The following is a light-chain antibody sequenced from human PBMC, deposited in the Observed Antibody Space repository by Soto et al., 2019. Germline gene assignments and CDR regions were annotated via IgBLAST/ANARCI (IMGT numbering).Light chain of an antibody. V-gene: IGLV2-14*01. CDR2: EVS. Sequence: QSALTQPASVSGSPGQSITISYTGTSSDVGTYNYVSWYQHHPGEAPKLIIYEVSYRPSGVSNRFSGSKSGSTASLTISGLQAEDESDYYCSSFSSTTTYVFGTGTKVTVL. CDR3: SSFSSTTTYV. J-gene: IGLJ1*01. CDR1: SSDVGTYNY.